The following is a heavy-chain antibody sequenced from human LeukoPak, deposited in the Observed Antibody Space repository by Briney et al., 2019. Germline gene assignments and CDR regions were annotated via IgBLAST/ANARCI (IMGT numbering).Heavy chain of an antibody. D-gene: IGHD5-12*01. CDR1: GFTSSTYT. Sequence: PGGSLRLSCAASGFTSSTYTMSWVRQAPGKGLEWVSSISSSSTNIFYADSVKGRFAISRDNAKNSLYLQMNSLRAEDTAVYYCAASGYDYDFYYYMDVWGKGTTVTISS. J-gene: IGHJ6*03. CDR3: AASGYDYDFYYYMDV. V-gene: IGHV3-21*01. CDR2: ISSSSTNI.